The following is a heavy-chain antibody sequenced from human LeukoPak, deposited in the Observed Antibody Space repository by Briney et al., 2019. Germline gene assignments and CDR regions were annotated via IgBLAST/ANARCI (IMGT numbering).Heavy chain of an antibody. Sequence: PGGSLRLSCAASGFTFSNYAMSWVRQAPGKGLEWVSSIIGNGGSTYYADSVKGRFTISRDNSKNTLYLQMNSLRAEDTAVYYCAKRGTAMVTYRYYFDYWGQGTLVTVSS. V-gene: IGHV3-23*01. CDR2: IIGNGGST. CDR1: GFTFSNYA. J-gene: IGHJ4*02. CDR3: AKRGTAMVTYRYYFDY. D-gene: IGHD5-18*01.